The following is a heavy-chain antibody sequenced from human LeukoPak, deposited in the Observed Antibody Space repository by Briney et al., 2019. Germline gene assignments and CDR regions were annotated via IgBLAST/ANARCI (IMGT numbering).Heavy chain of an antibody. CDR3: AKARWEPNFDY. CDR1: GFTFDDYA. V-gene: IGHV3-43*02. J-gene: IGHJ4*02. D-gene: IGHD1-26*01. CDR2: INENGDIA. Sequence: GGSLRLSCAASGFTFDDYAMHWVRQGPGKSLEWVSLINENGDIAYYGDSVRGRFTVSRDNAKNSLYLQMNSLTTEDTALYYCAKARWEPNFDYWGQGTLVTVST.